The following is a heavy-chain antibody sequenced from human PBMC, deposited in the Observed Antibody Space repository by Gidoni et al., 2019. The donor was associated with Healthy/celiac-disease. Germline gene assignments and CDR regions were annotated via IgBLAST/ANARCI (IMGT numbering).Heavy chain of an antibody. CDR1: GDRVSSNSAA. CDR3: ARDLLLWFGQDYGIDV. V-gene: IGHV6-1*01. Sequence: HVQLQQSGPGLVKPSQTLALPCAIYGDRVSSNSAAWNCIRQSHSRGLEWLGRTYYRSKWYNDYAVSVKSRITINPDTSKNQFSLQLNSVTPEDTAGYYCARDLLLWFGQDYGIDVWGQGTTVTVSS. D-gene: IGHD3-10*01. J-gene: IGHJ6*02. CDR2: TYYRSKWYN.